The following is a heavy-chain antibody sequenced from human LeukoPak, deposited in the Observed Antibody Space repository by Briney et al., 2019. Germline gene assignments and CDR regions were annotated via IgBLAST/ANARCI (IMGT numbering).Heavy chain of an antibody. Sequence: GRSLRLSCAASGFTFSNSGMHWVRQAPGKGLEWVAVIWYDGSNKHYADSVKGRFTISRDNSKNTLFLQMNGLRAEDTAVYYCARDHTEESWSDTLTGYNWFDPWGQGTLVTVSS. D-gene: IGHD3-9*01. V-gene: IGHV3-33*01. CDR3: ARDHTEESWSDTLTGYNWFDP. CDR1: GFTFSNSG. CDR2: IWYDGSNK. J-gene: IGHJ5*02.